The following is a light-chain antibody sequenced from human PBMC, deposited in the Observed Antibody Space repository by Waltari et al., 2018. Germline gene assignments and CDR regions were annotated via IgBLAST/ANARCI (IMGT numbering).Light chain of an antibody. CDR3: QQYYSTPPT. CDR1: QTLLYSSNNKNY. V-gene: IGKV4-1*01. J-gene: IGKJ5*01. Sequence: DIVMTQSPDSLAVSLGERATINCKSSQTLLYSSNNKNYLAWYQQKPGQPHKLLIYWASARESGVPDRFSGSGSGTDFTLTISSLQAEDVAVYYCQQYYSTPPTFGQGTRLEIK. CDR2: WAS.